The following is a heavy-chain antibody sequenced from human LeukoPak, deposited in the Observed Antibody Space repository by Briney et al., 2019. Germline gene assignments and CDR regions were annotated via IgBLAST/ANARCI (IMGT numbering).Heavy chain of an antibody. D-gene: IGHD6-13*01. Sequence: ASVKVSCKASGYTFTSYGISWVRQAPGQGLEWMGWISAYNGNTNYAQKLQGRVTMTTDTSTSTAYMELRSLRSDDTAVYYCARANSSSWYFVDWFDLWGQGTLVTVSS. CDR1: GYTFTSYG. V-gene: IGHV1-18*01. CDR3: ARANSSSWYFVDWFDL. CDR2: ISAYNGNT. J-gene: IGHJ5*02.